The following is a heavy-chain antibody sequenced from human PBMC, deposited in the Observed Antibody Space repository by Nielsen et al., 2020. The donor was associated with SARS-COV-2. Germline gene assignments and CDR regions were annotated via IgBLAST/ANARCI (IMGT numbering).Heavy chain of an antibody. CDR1: GFTFSTYW. J-gene: IGHJ3*02. Sequence: GGSLRLSCAASGFTFSTYWMHWVRHAPGKGLVWVSRINFDGSSKSYADSVKGRFTISRDNAKNTLYLQMNSLRAADTAVYYCARESVTGTDAFDIWGQGTVVTVSS. D-gene: IGHD6-19*01. CDR3: ARESVTGTDAFDI. CDR2: INFDGSSK. V-gene: IGHV3-74*01.